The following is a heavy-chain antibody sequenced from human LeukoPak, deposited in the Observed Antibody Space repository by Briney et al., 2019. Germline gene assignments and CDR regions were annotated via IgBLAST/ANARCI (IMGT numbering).Heavy chain of an antibody. CDR1: GYTFTSYY. V-gene: IGHV1-46*01. Sequence: ASVKVSCKASGYTFTSYYMHWVRQAPGQGLEWMGIINPSGGSTSYAQKFQGRVTMTRDTSTSTVYMELSSLRSEDTAVYYCARDRVLVSATTHYYYGMDVWGQGTTVTVSS. CDR2: INPSGGST. D-gene: IGHD2-15*01. CDR3: ARDRVLVSATTHYYYGMDV. J-gene: IGHJ6*02.